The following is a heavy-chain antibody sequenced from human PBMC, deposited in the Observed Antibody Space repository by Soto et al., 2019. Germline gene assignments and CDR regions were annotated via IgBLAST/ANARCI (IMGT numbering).Heavy chain of an antibody. CDR3: ARNGELLWFGELFSNYGMDV. Sequence: GGSLRLSCAASGFTFSSYSMNWVRQAPGKGLEWVSSISSSSSYIYYADSVKGRFTISRDNAKNSLYLQMNSLRAEDTAVYYCARNGELLWFGELFSNYGMDVWGQGTTVTVSS. V-gene: IGHV3-21*01. CDR1: GFTFSSYS. J-gene: IGHJ6*02. D-gene: IGHD3-10*01. CDR2: ISSSSSYI.